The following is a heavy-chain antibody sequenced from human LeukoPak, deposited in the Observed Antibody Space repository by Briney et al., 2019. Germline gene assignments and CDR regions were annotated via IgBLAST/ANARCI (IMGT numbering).Heavy chain of an antibody. D-gene: IGHD3-10*01. Sequence: PGGSLRLSCAASGFTFSDHFMDWVRQAPGKGLEWVGRSRHKGNNYATQYAASVKDRFTISRDDSNNSLHLQMNSLKTEDTAVYFCAAMLRGVGHWGQGTLVTVSS. CDR1: GFTFSDHF. CDR2: SRHKGNNYAT. V-gene: IGHV3-72*01. J-gene: IGHJ4*02. CDR3: AAMLRGVGH.